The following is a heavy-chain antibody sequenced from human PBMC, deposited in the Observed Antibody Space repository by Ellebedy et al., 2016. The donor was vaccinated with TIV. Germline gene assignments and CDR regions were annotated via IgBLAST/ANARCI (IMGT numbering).Heavy chain of an antibody. V-gene: IGHV5-51*01. CDR2: IYPGDSDT. CDR3: ARAGIDSSGYYYGNWFDP. Sequence: ASVKVSCKGSGYNFTNYWIGWVRQMPGKGLEWMGIIYPGDSDTRYSPSFQGQVTISADKSISTAYLQWSSLKASDTAMYYCARAGIDSSGYYYGNWFDPWGQGTLVTVSS. CDR1: GYNFTNYW. J-gene: IGHJ5*02. D-gene: IGHD3-22*01.